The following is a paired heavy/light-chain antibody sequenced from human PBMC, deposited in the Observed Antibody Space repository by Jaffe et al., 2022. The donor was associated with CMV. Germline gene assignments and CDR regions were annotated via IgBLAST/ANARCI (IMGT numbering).Heavy chain of an antibody. D-gene: IGHD6-19*01. V-gene: IGHV3-23*01. J-gene: IGHJ4*02. CDR2: ISGSGGGT. CDR3: AIQRGAVAGGGGFFDY. CDR1: GFTFSNYA. Sequence: EVQLLESGGGLVQPGGSLRLSCAASGFTFSNYAMNWVRQAPGKGLEWVSVISGSGGGTYYADSVKGRFAISRDNSKNTLYLQMNSLRVEDTAVYYCAIQRGAVAGGGGFFDYWGQGTLVTVSS.
Light chain of an antibody. CDR2: KAS. J-gene: IGKJ1*01. CDR3: QQYNSFSRT. Sequence: DIQMTQSPTTLSASVGDRVTITCRASQSISSWLAWYQLRPGKAPKLLIYKASNLESGVPSRFSGSGSETEFTLTISSLQPDDFATYYCQQYNSFSRTFGQGTKVEIK. V-gene: IGKV1-5*03. CDR1: QSISSW.